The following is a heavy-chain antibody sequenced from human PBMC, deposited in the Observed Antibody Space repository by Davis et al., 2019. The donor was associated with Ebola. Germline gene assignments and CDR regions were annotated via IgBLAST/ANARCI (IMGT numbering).Heavy chain of an antibody. D-gene: IGHD5-18*01. CDR2: IYYSGST. J-gene: IGHJ6*02. Sequence: ESLKISCTVSGGSISSYYWSWIRQPPGKGLEWIGYIYYSGSTNYNPSLKSRVTISVDTSKNQFSLKLSSVTAADTAVYYCAREVRGYSYDYGDYYYGMDVWGQGTTVTVSS. CDR1: GGSISSYY. V-gene: IGHV4-59*01. CDR3: AREVRGYSYDYGDYYYGMDV.